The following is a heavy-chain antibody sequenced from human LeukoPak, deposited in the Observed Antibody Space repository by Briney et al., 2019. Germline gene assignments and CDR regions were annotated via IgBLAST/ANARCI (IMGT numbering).Heavy chain of an antibody. D-gene: IGHD2-15*01. Sequence: GGSLRLSCVTSGFIFSCHDMSWIRQGPGKGLEWVGYISGSGSDIAYADSVKGRFTISRYNAKDSLYLQMNSLRADDTAVYYCGRHAGRTGTCDWGHGTLVTVSS. CDR1: GFIFSCHD. CDR3: GRHAGRTGTCD. CDR2: ISGSGSDI. V-gene: IGHV3-11*01. J-gene: IGHJ4*01.